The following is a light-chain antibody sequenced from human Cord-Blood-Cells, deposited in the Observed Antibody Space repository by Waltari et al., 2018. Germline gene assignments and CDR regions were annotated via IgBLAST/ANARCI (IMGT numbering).Light chain of an antibody. CDR3: QQSYSTPIT. Sequence: DIQMTQSPSSLSASVGDRVTITCRASQSISSYLNWYQQKPGKATKLLIYAASSLQSVVPSRFSGSGSGTDFTLTISSLQPEDFATYYCQQSYSTPITFGQGTRLEIK. CDR2: AAS. CDR1: QSISSY. J-gene: IGKJ5*01. V-gene: IGKV1-39*01.